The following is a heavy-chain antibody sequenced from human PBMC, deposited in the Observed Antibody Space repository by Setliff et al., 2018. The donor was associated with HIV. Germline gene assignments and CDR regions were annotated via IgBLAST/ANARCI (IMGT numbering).Heavy chain of an antibody. Sequence: PSETLSLTCTVSGAYISSYYWSWIRQPPGKGLEWIGDIYYSGNTHFNPSLKSRVTISLDTSKNLVFLKLTSVTAADTAVYYCARDLGRITLSGVNEGWFGPWGQGTLVTVSS. CDR3: ARDLGRITLSGVNEGWFGP. V-gene: IGHV4-59*01. D-gene: IGHD3-3*01. J-gene: IGHJ5*02. CDR2: IYYSGNT. CDR1: GAYISSYY.